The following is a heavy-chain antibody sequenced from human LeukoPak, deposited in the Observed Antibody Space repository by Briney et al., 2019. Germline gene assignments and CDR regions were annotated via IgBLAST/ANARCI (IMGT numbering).Heavy chain of an antibody. CDR1: GFTFSDYG. J-gene: IGHJ4*02. Sequence: GGSLRLSCAASGFTFSDYGMTWVRQAPGKGLEWVSVVSGGGSSTYYADSVKGRFIISRDNSENTLYLQMNSLRAEDTAIYYCAKRGSGWYLDYWGQGTLVTVSS. V-gene: IGHV3-23*01. D-gene: IGHD6-19*01. CDR3: AKRGSGWYLDY. CDR2: VSGGGSST.